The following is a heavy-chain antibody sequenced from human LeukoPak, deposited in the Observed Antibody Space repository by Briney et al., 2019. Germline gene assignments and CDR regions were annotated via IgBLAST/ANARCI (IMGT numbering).Heavy chain of an antibody. CDR3: ATARPYYYDSSGYYNFDY. Sequence: GGSLRLSCAASGFTFSSYEMNWVRQAPGKGLEWVSYISSSGSTIYYADSVKGRFTISRDNAKSSLYLQMNSLRAEDTAVYYCATARPYYYDSSGYYNFDYWGQGTLVTVSS. D-gene: IGHD3-22*01. V-gene: IGHV3-48*03. CDR1: GFTFSSYE. CDR2: ISSSGSTI. J-gene: IGHJ4*02.